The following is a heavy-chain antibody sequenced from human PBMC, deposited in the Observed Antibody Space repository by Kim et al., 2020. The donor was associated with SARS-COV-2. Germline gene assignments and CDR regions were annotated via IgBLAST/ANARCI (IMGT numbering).Heavy chain of an antibody. J-gene: IGHJ4*02. Sequence: GGSLRLSCAASGFTFSSYAMSWVRQAPGKGLEWVSVIYSGGSSTYYADSVKGRFTISRDNSKNTLYLQMNSLRAEDTAVYYCAKGGGPQLVWLYYFDYWGQGTLVTVSS. CDR2: IYSGGSST. V-gene: IGHV3-23*03. CDR1: GFTFSSYA. D-gene: IGHD6-13*01. CDR3: AKGGGPQLVWLYYFDY.